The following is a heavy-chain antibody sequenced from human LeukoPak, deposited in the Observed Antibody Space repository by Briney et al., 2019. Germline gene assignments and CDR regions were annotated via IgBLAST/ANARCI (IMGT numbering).Heavy chain of an antibody. CDR3: TRGLPTESTRH. V-gene: IGHV4-38-2*02. D-gene: IGHD4-11*01. Sequence: PSETLSLTCTVSGYSISSGYYWGWIRQSPGKGLEWIGNFYPRGSTYYNPSLRSRVVISVDTSKNHFSLKLTSVTAADTAVYYCTRGLPTESTRHWGQGTLVTVSS. J-gene: IGHJ4*02. CDR2: FYPRGST. CDR1: GYSISSGYY.